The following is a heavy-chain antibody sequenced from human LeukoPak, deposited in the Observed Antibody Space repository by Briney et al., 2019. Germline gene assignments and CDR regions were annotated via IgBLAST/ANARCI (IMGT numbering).Heavy chain of an antibody. D-gene: IGHD5-18*01. V-gene: IGHV4-59*01. CDR1: GGXISSYY. CDR2: IYYSGST. J-gene: IGHJ4*02. Sequence: SETLSLTCAVSGGXISSYYCIWIRQPPGKGLEWIGYIYYSGSTTYNPSLNSRVTISLDTSKNQFSLKLSSVTAADTAVYYCARIVPYNFGYVDYWGQGTLVTVSS. CDR3: ARIVPYNFGYVDY.